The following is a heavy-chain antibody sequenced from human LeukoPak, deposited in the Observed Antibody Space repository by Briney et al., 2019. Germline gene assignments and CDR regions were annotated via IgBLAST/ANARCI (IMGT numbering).Heavy chain of an antibody. J-gene: IGHJ4*02. CDR2: ISGDGGST. Sequence: PGGSLRLSCAASGFTFDNYAMHWVRQAPGKGLEWVSLISGDGGSTYYADSVRGRFTISRDNSKNSLYLQMNSLRTEDTALYYCAKDSGYDGYFDYWGQGTLVTVSS. V-gene: IGHV3-43*02. D-gene: IGHD5-12*01. CDR1: GFTFDNYA. CDR3: AKDSGYDGYFDY.